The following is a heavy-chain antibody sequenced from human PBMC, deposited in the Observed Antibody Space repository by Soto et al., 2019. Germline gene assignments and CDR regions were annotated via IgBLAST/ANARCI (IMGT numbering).Heavy chain of an antibody. Sequence: GGSLRLSCAASGFTFNSYWMHWVRQAPGKGLVWVSRIKSDGSTTNYADFVKGRFTISRDNAKNTLYLQMNSLRAEDTAVYYCASLYGDFRSNWFDPWGQGTLVTVSS. CDR3: ASLYGDFRSNWFDP. V-gene: IGHV3-74*01. J-gene: IGHJ5*02. D-gene: IGHD4-17*01. CDR2: IKSDGSTT. CDR1: GFTFNSYW.